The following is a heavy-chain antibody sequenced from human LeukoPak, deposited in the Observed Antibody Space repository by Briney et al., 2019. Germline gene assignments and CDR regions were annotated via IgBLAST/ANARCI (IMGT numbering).Heavy chain of an antibody. CDR2: IGSAGDT. V-gene: IGHV3-13*01. CDR1: GFTFSSYD. Sequence: GGSLRLSCAASGFTFSSYDMYWVRQATGKGLEWVSAIGSAGDTYYPGSVKGRFTISRENAKNSLYLQMNSLRAGDTAVYYCARAAMGPHGMDVWGQGTTVTVSS. D-gene: IGHD5-18*01. CDR3: ARAAMGPHGMDV. J-gene: IGHJ6*02.